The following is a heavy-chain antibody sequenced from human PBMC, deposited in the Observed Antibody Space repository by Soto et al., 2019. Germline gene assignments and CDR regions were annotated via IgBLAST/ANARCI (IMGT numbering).Heavy chain of an antibody. D-gene: IGHD3-16*01. J-gene: IGHJ4*02. CDR2: IIPVFRTS. V-gene: IGHV1-69*18. CDR3: AKDGSWDGGGGES. Sequence: QVQLVQSGAELKKPGSSVKVSCSASGVTFSSYAFTWVRQAPGQGLEWMGNIIPVFRTSNYAQGFQGRLTISADESTNTIYMELSSLRSEDTAVYFCAKDGSWDGGGGESWGQGTLSSSPQ. CDR1: GVTFSSYA.